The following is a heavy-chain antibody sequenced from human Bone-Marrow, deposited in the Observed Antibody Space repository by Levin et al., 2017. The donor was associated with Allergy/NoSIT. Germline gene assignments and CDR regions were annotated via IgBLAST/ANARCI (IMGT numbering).Heavy chain of an antibody. Sequence: GASVKVSCKASGYTFTSYDINWVRQATGQGLEWMGWMNPNSGNTGYAQKFQGRVTMTRNTSISTAYMELSSLRSEDTAVYYCARGCPWRVVRYWHYFDYWGQGTLVTVSS. J-gene: IGHJ4*02. CDR1: GYTFTSYD. CDR3: ARGCPWRVVRYWHYFDY. CDR2: MNPNSGNT. V-gene: IGHV1-8*01. D-gene: IGHD2-15*01.